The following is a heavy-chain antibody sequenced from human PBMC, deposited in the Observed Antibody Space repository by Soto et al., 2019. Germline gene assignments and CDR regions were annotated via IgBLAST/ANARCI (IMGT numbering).Heavy chain of an antibody. CDR2: IYRGGDT. CDR3: ARGVPLDD. D-gene: IGHD2-8*01. CDR1: GFTVNSNY. Sequence: EVQLVESGGGLVQPGGSLRVSCAASGFTVNSNYMSWVRQAPGKGLEWVSVIYRGGDTYYTDSVQGRFTISRDNSKNMFYLQMNSLRAEDTAVYYCARGVPLDDWGQGPLVTVSS. V-gene: IGHV3-66*01. J-gene: IGHJ4*02.